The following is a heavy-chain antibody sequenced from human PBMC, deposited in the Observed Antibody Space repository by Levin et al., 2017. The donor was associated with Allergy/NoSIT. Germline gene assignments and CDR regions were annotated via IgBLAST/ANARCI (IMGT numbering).Heavy chain of an antibody. V-gene: IGHV1-69*13. CDR3: ASCSILLEPTAYDYFNGLDV. J-gene: IGHJ6*02. D-gene: IGHD5-12*01. Sequence: SVKVSCKASGGTFNTNAFTWVRRAPGQGLEWMGGMFPLFHTSHYAQKFQGRVTISADESTETVYMEMKSLTFEDTAVYFCASCSILLEPTAYDYFNGLDVWGQGTTVTVSS. CDR2: MFPLFHTS. CDR1: GGTFNTNA.